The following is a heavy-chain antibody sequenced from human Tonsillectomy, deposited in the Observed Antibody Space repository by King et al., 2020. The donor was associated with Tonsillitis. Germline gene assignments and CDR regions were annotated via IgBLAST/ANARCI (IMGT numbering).Heavy chain of an antibody. CDR3: SRVGSLFHYYMDA. D-gene: IGHD3-10*01. CDR1: GGSFSDYL. CDR2: IDHSGIT. V-gene: IGHV4-34*01. Sequence: VQLQQWGAGLLKPSETLSLTCAVYGGSFSDYLWSWIRQPPGKGLEWIGEIDHSGITNYNSSLNSRVTISVDTSKNQFSLKLTSVTAADTAVYYCSRVGSLFHYYMDAWGKGTTVTVSS. J-gene: IGHJ6*03.